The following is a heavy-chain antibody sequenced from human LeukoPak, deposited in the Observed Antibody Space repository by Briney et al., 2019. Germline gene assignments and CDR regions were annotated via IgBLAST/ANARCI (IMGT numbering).Heavy chain of an antibody. V-gene: IGHV3-21*01. CDR3: ARDSGDGSGTYYPYGMDV. D-gene: IGHD3-10*01. CDR2: ISRSSIYI. Sequence: GGSLRLSCAASGFTFSSYNMNWVRQAPGKRLEWVSSISRSSIYIYYADSVKGRFTISRDNAENSLSLQMNSLRAEDTAVCYCARDSGDGSGTYYPYGMDVWGQGTTVTVSS. CDR1: GFTFSSYN. J-gene: IGHJ6*02.